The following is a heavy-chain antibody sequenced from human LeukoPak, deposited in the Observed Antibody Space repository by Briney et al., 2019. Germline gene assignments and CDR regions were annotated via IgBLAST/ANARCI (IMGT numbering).Heavy chain of an antibody. CDR3: VRHDGRGGATMGAFDS. V-gene: IGHV4-39*01. Sequence: SSETLSLTCTVSAASFISSSHHWGWIRQSPGKGLEWIGTVYYGRTTYYNPSLDGRVTISLDTSANHFSLQLNSVTAADTAVYYCVRHDGRGGATMGAFDSWGQGSLVTVSS. J-gene: IGHJ5*01. CDR1: AASFISSSHH. CDR2: VYYGRTT. D-gene: IGHD5-12*01.